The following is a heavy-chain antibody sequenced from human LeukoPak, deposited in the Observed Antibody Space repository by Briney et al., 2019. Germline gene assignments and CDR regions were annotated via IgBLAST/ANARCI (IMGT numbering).Heavy chain of an antibody. CDR1: GFTFSSYA. CDR2: IYSGGST. CDR3: ARDSPSYYYDSSGPY. Sequence: GGSLRLSCAASGFTFSSYAMSWVRQAPGKGLEWVSVIYSGGSTYYAGSVKGRFTISRDNSKNTLYLQMNSLRAEDTAVYYCARDSPSYYYDSSGPYWGQGTLVTVSS. V-gene: IGHV3-66*01. J-gene: IGHJ4*02. D-gene: IGHD3-22*01.